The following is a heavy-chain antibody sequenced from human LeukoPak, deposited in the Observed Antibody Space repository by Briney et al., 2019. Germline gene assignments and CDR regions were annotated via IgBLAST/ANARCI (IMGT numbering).Heavy chain of an antibody. Sequence: LKPSETLSLTCAVYGGSFSGYYWSWIRQPPGKGLEWIGEINHSGSANYNPSLKSRVTISVDTSKNQFSLKLSSVTAADTAVYYCARDESYSSSRAEPWGQGTLVTVSS. V-gene: IGHV4-34*01. CDR3: ARDESYSSSRAEP. J-gene: IGHJ5*02. D-gene: IGHD6-13*01. CDR2: INHSGSA. CDR1: GGSFSGYY.